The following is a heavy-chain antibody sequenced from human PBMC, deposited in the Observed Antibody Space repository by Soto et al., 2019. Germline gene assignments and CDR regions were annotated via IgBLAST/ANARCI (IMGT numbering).Heavy chain of an antibody. CDR2: ISAYNGNT. CDR1: GYTFTSYG. CDR3: ARDVRGHYYYYGMDV. J-gene: IGHJ6*02. D-gene: IGHD5-12*01. Sequence: QVQLVQSGAEVKKPGASVKVSCKASGYTFTSYGISWVRQAPGQGLEWMGWISAYNGNTNYAQRRQGRVTMTTDTSTSTLYMELRRLRSDDTAVYYCARDVRGHYYYYGMDVWGQGTTVTVSS. V-gene: IGHV1-18*01.